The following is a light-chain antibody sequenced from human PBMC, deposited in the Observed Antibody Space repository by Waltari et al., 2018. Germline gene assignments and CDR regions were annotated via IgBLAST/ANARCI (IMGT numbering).Light chain of an antibody. J-gene: IGKJ2*01. CDR1: QSVSSS. V-gene: IGKV3-20*01. Sequence: EIVLTQSPDTLSLSPGERATLSCRASQSVSSSLAWYQQKPGQAPRRIFYGASNRATGIPDRFSGSGSGTDFTLTISRLEPEDFVVYYCLQYLSSPHTFGQGTKLEIK. CDR2: GAS. CDR3: LQYLSSPHT.